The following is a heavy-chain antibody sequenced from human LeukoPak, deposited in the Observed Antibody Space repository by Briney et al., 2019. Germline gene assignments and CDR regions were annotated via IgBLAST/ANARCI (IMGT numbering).Heavy chain of an antibody. CDR1: GDSVSSNSAA. CDR2: TYYRSKWYN. J-gene: IGHJ4*02. V-gene: IGHV6-1*01. CDR3: ALPPLEYYYDSSGSERLDY. Sequence: SQTLSLTCAISGDSVSSNSAAWNWIRQSPSRGLEWLGRTYYRSKWYNDYAVSVKSRITINPDTSKNQFSLQLNSVTPEDTAVYYCALPPLEYYYDSSGSERLDYWGQGTLVTVSS. D-gene: IGHD3-22*01.